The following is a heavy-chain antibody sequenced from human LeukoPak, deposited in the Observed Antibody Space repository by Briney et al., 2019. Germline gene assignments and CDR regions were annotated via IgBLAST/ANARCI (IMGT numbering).Heavy chain of an antibody. CDR3: ARTTYYYDSSGYYPYWFDP. J-gene: IGHJ5*02. CDR1: GYTFTSYG. D-gene: IGHD3-22*01. CDR2: ISAYNGNT. V-gene: IGHV1-18*01. Sequence: GASVKVSCKASGYTFTSYGISWVRQAPGQGLEWMGWISAYNGNTNYAQKLQGRVTMTTDTSTSTAYMELRSLRSDDTAVYYCARTTYYYDSSGYYPYWFDPWGQGTLVTVPS.